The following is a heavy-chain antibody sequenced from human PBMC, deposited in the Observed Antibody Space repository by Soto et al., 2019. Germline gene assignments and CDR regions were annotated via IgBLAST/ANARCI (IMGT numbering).Heavy chain of an antibody. D-gene: IGHD3-10*01. J-gene: IGHJ4*01. V-gene: IGHV3-11*06. CDR2: ITSSSGYT. CDR3: ARGVTLVRGLIKNFFDS. Sequence: PGGSLRLSCTASGFTFSDHYMAWIRQAPGKGLEWVSYITSSSGYTNYADSVKGRFTISRDNAKNSLLLQMSNLRAEDTAVYYCARGVTLVRGLIKNFFDSWGHGTLVTVSS. CDR1: GFTFSDHY.